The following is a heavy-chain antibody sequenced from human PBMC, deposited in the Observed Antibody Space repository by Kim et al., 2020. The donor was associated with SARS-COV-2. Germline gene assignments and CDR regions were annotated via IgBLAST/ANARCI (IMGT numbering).Heavy chain of an antibody. CDR1: GFTFSSYS. CDR3: ARVGRSYYYYYGMDV. V-gene: IGHV3-21*01. J-gene: IGHJ6*02. CDR2: ISSSSSYI. Sequence: GGSLRLSCAASGFTFSSYSMNWVRQAPGKGLEWVSSISSSSSYIYYADSVKGRFTISRDNAKNSLYLQMNSLRAEDTAVYYCARVGRSYYYYYGMDVWGQGTTVTVSS.